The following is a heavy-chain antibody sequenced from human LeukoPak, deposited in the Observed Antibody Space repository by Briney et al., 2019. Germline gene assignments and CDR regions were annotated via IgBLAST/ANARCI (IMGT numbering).Heavy chain of an antibody. Sequence: ASVKVSCKVSGYTLTELSMHWVRQAPGKGLEWMGGFDPEDGETIYAQKFQGRVTMTEDTSTDTAYMELSSLRSEDTAVYYCARLLAYCGGDCYSGAFDIWGQGTMVTVSS. CDR3: ARLLAYCGGDCYSGAFDI. V-gene: IGHV1-24*01. CDR2: FDPEDGET. J-gene: IGHJ3*02. CDR1: GYTLTELS. D-gene: IGHD2-21*02.